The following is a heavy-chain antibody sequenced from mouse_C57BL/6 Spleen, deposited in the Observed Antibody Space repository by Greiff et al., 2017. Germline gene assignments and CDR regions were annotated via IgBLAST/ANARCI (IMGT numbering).Heavy chain of an antibody. CDR3: AREAAQGDWFAY. D-gene: IGHD2-13*01. CDR2: IDPEDGET. Sequence: VQLQQSGAELVKPGASVKLSCPASGFNIKDYYMHWVKQRTEQGLEWIGRIDPEDGETKYASKFQGKAPITADTSSNTAYLQLSSLTSEDTAVYYCAREAAQGDWFAYWGQGTLVTVSA. CDR1: GFNIKDYY. J-gene: IGHJ3*01. V-gene: IGHV14-2*01.